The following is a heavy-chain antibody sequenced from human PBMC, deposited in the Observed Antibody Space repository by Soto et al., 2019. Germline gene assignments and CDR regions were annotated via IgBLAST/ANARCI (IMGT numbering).Heavy chain of an antibody. CDR2: IYPGDSYT. CDR3: ARHSTSYYDSSDNNWFDP. Sequence: GESLKISCKGSGYSFTSYWIGWVRQMPGKGLEWMGIIYPGDSYTNYSPSFQGHVTISADKSISTAYLQWSSLKASDTAMYYCARHSTSYYDSSDNNWFDPWGQGTLVTVSS. J-gene: IGHJ5*02. D-gene: IGHD3-22*01. CDR1: GYSFTSYW. V-gene: IGHV5-51*01.